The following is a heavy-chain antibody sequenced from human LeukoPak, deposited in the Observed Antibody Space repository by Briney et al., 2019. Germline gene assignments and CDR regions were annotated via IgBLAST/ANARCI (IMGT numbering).Heavy chain of an antibody. J-gene: IGHJ2*01. V-gene: IGHV3-21*05. CDR2: ISPTSDIV. CDR3: ATLVYDILTGYSPWYFDL. CDR1: GFTFSAYS. Sequence: PGGSRRLSCAASGFTFSAYSMSWVRQAPGKGLEGVSFISPTSDIVFCADALKARSTTSRDNPKNSLYLQMNSLRAGDTAVYSCATLVYDILTGYSPWYFDLWGRGTLVTVSS. D-gene: IGHD3-9*01.